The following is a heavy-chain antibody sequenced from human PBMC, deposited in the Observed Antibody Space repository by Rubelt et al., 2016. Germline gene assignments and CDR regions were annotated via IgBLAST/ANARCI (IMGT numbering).Heavy chain of an antibody. CDR3: ARSSTVTPTWNLY. CDR2: ISTDGMTT. CDR1: GFTFKSYW. J-gene: IGHJ4*02. V-gene: IGHV3-74*02. Sequence: EVQLVESGGALVQPGGSLRVSCAASGFTFKSYWMHWVRQTPGRGLVLVSRISTDGMTTNYADSVKGRFTISRDNAKSMLYLDMNSLRAEDTAVYYCARSSTVTPTWNLYWGQGTLVTVSS. D-gene: IGHD4-17*01.